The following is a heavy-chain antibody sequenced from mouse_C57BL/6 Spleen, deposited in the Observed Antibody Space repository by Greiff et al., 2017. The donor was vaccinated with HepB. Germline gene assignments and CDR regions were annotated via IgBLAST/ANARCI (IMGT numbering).Heavy chain of an antibody. D-gene: IGHD3-2*02. V-gene: IGHV1-55*01. CDR1: GYTFTTYW. J-gene: IGHJ2*01. CDR2: IYPGSGST. Sequence: QVQLQQPGAELVKPGTSVKMSCKASGYTFTTYWITWVKQRPGQGLEWIGDIYPGSGSTNYNEKFKSKATLTVDTSSSTAYMQLSSLTSEDSVVYYCARNSGYYFDYWGQGTTLTVSS. CDR3: ARNSGYYFDY.